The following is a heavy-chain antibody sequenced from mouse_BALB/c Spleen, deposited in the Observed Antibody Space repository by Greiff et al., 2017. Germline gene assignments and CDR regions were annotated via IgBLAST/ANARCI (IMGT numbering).Heavy chain of an antibody. CDR3: ARVPWFAD. Sequence: EVQLVESGGGLVQPGGSLKLSCAASGFTFSSYGMSWVRQTPDKRLELVATINSNGGSTYYPDSVKGRFTISRDNAKNTLYLQMSSLKSEDTAMHYCARVPWFADWGQGTLVTVSA. V-gene: IGHV5-6-3*01. CDR2: INSNGGST. J-gene: IGHJ3*01. CDR1: GFTFSSYG.